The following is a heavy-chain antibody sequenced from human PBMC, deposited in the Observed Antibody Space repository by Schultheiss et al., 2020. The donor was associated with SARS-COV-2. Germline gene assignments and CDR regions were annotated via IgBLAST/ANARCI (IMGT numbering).Heavy chain of an antibody. CDR3: TNSHSSSWYALGY. D-gene: IGHD6-13*01. CDR2: ISPDGDKK. J-gene: IGHJ4*02. Sequence: GESLKISCEASGFTFNDYGMHWVRQAPGKGLEWVALISPDGDKKYRDSVKGRFTISRDDSKNTLYLQMSSLRNEDTALYFCTNSHSSSWYALGYWGQGTLVTVSS. V-gene: IGHV3-30*18. CDR1: GFTFNDYG.